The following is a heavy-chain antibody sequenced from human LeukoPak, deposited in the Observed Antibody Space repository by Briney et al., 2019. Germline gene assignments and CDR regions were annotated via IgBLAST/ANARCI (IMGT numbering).Heavy chain of an antibody. CDR1: GGSFSGYY. V-gene: IGHV4-34*01. J-gene: IGHJ4*02. Sequence: PSETLSLTCAVYGGSFSGYYWSWIRQPPGKGLEWIGEINHSGSTNYNPSLKSRVTISVDKSKNQFSLKLSSVTAADTAVYYCARNQGFLEWLSLDYLGQGTLVTVSS. D-gene: IGHD3-3*01. CDR2: INHSGST. CDR3: ARNQGFLEWLSLDY.